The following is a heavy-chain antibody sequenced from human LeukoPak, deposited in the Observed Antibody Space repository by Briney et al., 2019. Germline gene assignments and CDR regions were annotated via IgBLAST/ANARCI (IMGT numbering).Heavy chain of an antibody. J-gene: IGHJ4*02. Sequence: SETLSLTCTVSGVSLIISNYYWGWIPQSPGKGLECIGKISYSGNTYYNPSLRSRVHMSVDTSKNQFSLTLSSVTAADTAVYYCARLTDFWGQGILVTVYS. CDR3: ARLTDF. CDR1: GVSLIISNYY. CDR2: ISYSGNT. V-gene: IGHV4-39*01.